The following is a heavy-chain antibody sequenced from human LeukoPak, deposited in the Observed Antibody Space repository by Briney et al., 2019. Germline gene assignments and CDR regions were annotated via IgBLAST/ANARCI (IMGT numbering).Heavy chain of an antibody. CDR1: GYTFTSYA. CDR2: INAGNGNT. J-gene: IGHJ6*03. CDR3: ARAGGAMVRGVTADYYYYYYMDV. Sequence: ASVKVSCKASGYTFTSYAMHWVRQAPGQRLEWMGWINAGNGNTKYSQEFQGRVTITRDTSISTAYMELSRLRSDDTAVYYCARAGGAMVRGVTADYYYYYYMDVWGKGTTVTISS. D-gene: IGHD3-10*01. V-gene: IGHV1-3*01.